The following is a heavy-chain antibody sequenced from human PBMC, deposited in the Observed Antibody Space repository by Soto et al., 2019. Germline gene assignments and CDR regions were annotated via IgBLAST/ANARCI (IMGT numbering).Heavy chain of an antibody. CDR3: ARGGGATFTHYYYYMDV. D-gene: IGHD1-26*01. J-gene: IGHJ6*03. Sequence: QVQLVQSGAEVKKPGASVKVSCEASGYTFSTYEMHWVRQAPGQRPEWMGWINGGNGKSKYSETLQGRVTFTRDTSASTAYIELTSLRSEDTAVYYCARGGGATFTHYYYYMDVWGTGTTVTVSS. V-gene: IGHV1-3*01. CDR2: INGGNGKS. CDR1: GYTFSTYE.